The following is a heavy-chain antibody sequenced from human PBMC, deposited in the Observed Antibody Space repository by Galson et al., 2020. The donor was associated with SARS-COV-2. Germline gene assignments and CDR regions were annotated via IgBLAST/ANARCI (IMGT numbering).Heavy chain of an antibody. Sequence: GESLKISCATSGFTFSSYAMHWVRQAPGKGLEWVAVISYDGSNKYYADSVKGRFTISRDNSKNTLYLQMNSLRAEDTAVYYCARDNTGDYYDIWTGAENCVDYWGQGTLVTVSS. CDR2: ISYDGSNK. J-gene: IGHJ4*02. CDR1: GFTFSSYA. CDR3: ARDNTGDYYDIWTGAENCVDY. D-gene: IGHD3-9*01. V-gene: IGHV3-30-3*01.